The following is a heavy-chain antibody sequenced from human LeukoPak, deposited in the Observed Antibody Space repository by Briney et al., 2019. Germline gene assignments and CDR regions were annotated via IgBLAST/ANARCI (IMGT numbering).Heavy chain of an antibody. J-gene: IGHJ6*03. D-gene: IGHD3-22*01. CDR1: GGTFSSYA. CDR2: IRPIFATA. CDR3: ARTKGSSSYYNNYYDYYMDV. Sequence: ASVKLSCKASGGTFSSYAISWVRQAPGQGLEWMGVIRPIFATANYAQKVQGRFTITADESTSTPYMELNSLRSEDTAVYYCARTKGSSSYYNNYYDYYMDVWGKGTTVTISS. V-gene: IGHV1-69*13.